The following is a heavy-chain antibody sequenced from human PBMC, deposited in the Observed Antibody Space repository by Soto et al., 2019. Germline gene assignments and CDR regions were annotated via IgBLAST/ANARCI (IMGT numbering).Heavy chain of an antibody. CDR1: GFTFSSYA. CDR3: ASARLDTPALDY. J-gene: IGHJ4*02. CDR2: MSDDGSNT. D-gene: IGHD2-2*01. Sequence: QVQLVESGGGVVQPGRSLRLSCAASGFTFSSYAMHWVRQAPGKGLEWVAVMSDDGSNTYYADSVKGRFTISRDNSKNTLYLQMNSLRAEDTAVYYCASARLDTPALDYWGQGTLVTVSS. V-gene: IGHV3-30-3*01.